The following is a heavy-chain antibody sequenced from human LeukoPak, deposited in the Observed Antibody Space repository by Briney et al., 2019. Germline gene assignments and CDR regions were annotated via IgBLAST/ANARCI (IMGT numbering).Heavy chain of an antibody. CDR3: ARVSGSGTLIDY. Sequence: GGSLRLSCAASGFTFSSYEMNWVRQAPGKGLEWVSYISSSGSTIYYADSVKGRFTISRDNSKNTLYLQMNSLRAEDTGVYYCARVSGSGTLIDYWGQGTLVTVSS. V-gene: IGHV3-48*03. CDR2: ISSSGSTI. D-gene: IGHD3-10*01. CDR1: GFTFSSYE. J-gene: IGHJ4*02.